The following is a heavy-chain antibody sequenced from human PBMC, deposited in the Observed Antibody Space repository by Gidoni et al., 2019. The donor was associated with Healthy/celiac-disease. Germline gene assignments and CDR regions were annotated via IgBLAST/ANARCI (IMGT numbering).Heavy chain of an antibody. CDR2: INPNSGGT. CDR3: ASDWNGDYAYPDY. Sequence: QVQLVQSGAEGKKPGASVKVSGKAYGDTVTGYYMHWVRQAPGQGLEWMGWINPNSGGTNSAQTFQGRVTMTRDTSISTAYMELSRLRSDDTAVYYCASDWNGDYAYPDYWGQGTLVTVSS. D-gene: IGHD4-17*01. CDR1: GDTVTGYY. V-gene: IGHV1-2*02. J-gene: IGHJ4*02.